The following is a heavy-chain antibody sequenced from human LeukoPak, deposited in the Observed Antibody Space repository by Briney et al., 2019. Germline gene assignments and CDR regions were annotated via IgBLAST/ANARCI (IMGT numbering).Heavy chain of an antibody. V-gene: IGHV3-53*01. Sequence: GGSLRLPCAASGFTFSSYEMSWVRQAPGKGLEWVSVIYSGGSTYYADSVKGRFTISRDNSKNTLYLQMNSLRAEDTAVYYCARSPPSPWGYDIQYYFDYWGQGTLVTVSS. CDR1: GFTFSSYE. D-gene: IGHD5-12*01. CDR2: IYSGGST. J-gene: IGHJ4*02. CDR3: ARSPPSPWGYDIQYYFDY.